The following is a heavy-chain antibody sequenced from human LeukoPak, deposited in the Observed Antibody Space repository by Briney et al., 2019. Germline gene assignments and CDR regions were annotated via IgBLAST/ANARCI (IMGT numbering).Heavy chain of an antibody. CDR3: AKFGNIYFDY. Sequence: GGSLRLSCAASGFTFSTYAMNWVCQAPGKGLEWVSTISGSGDSTYYADSVKDRFTISRDNSKNTLYLQMNSLRAEDTAVYYCAKFGNIYFDYWGQGTLVTVSS. V-gene: IGHV3-23*01. CDR2: ISGSGDST. CDR1: GFTFSTYA. J-gene: IGHJ4*02. D-gene: IGHD2/OR15-2a*01.